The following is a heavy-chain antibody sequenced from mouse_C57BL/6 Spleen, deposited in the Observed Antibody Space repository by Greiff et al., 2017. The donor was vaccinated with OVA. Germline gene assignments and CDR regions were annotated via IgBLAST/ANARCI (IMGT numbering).Heavy chain of an antibody. V-gene: IGHV1-69*01. Sequence: VQLQQPGAELVMPGASVKLSCKASGYTFTSYWMHWVKQRPGQGLEWIGEIDPSDSYTNYNQKFKGKSTLTVDKSSSTAYMQLSSLTSEDSAVYYCARGQLRSPFGYWGQGTTLTVSS. D-gene: IGHD3-2*02. J-gene: IGHJ2*01. CDR2: IDPSDSYT. CDR3: ARGQLRSPFGY. CDR1: GYTFTSYW.